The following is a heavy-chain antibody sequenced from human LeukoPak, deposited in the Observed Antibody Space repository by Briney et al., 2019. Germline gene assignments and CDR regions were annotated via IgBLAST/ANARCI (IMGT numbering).Heavy chain of an antibody. CDR3: ARVHTVVTPFDS. V-gene: IGHV3-48*01. D-gene: IGHD4-23*01. CDR1: GFTFSSYS. CDR2: ISSPSSTI. Sequence: GGSLRLSCGASGFTFSSYSMNWVRQAPGKGLEWVSYISSPSSTIYYADSVKGRFTISRDNAKSSLYLQMNSLRAEDTAVYYCARVHTVVTPFDSWGQGTLVTVSS. J-gene: IGHJ4*02.